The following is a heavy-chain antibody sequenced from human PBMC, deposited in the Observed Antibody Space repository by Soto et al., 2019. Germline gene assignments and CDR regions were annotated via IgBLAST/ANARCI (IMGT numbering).Heavy chain of an antibody. CDR2: ISWNSGSI. CDR3: AKDNSLCGWSGFDY. D-gene: IGHD6-19*01. Sequence: EVQLVESGGGLVQPGRSLRLSCAASGFTFDDYAMHWVRQAPGKGLVWVSGISWNSGSIGYADSVKGRFTISRDNAKNSLYLQMNSLRAEDTALYYCAKDNSLCGWSGFDYWCQGTLVTVSS. J-gene: IGHJ4*02. V-gene: IGHV3-9*01. CDR1: GFTFDDYA.